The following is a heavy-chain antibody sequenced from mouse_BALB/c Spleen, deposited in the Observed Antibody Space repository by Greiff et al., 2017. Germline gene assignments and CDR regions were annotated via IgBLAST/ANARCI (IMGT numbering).Heavy chain of an antibody. Sequence: EVKLVESGAELVKPGASVKLSCTASGFNIKDTYMHWVKQRPEQGLEWIGRIDPANGNTKYDPKFQGKATITADTSSNTAYLQLSSLTSEDTAVYYCANWGDAMDYWGQGTSVTVSS. J-gene: IGHJ4*01. CDR2: IDPANGNT. V-gene: IGHV14-3*02. CDR3: ANWGDAMDY. CDR1: GFNIKDTY. D-gene: IGHD4-1*01.